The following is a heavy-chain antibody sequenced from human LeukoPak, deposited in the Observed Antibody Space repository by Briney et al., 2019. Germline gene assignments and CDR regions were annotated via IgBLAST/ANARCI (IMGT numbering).Heavy chain of an antibody. J-gene: IGHJ4*02. CDR1: GGTFSSYA. CDR2: IIPIFGTA. CDR3: ARGLIAAAWYSMGY. D-gene: IGHD6-13*01. Sequence: ASVNVSCKASGGTFSSYAISWVRQAPGQGLEWMGGIIPIFGTANYAQKFQGRVTITADESTSTAYMELSSLRSEDTAVYYCARGLIAAAWYSMGYWGQGTLVTVSS. V-gene: IGHV1-69*13.